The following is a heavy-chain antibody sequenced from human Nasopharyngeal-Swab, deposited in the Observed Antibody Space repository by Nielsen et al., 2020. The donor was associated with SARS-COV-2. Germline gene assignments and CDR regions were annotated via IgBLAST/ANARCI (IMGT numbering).Heavy chain of an antibody. CDR3: AKDPNNGELLPGWFDP. V-gene: IGHV3-9*01. CDR1: GFTFDDYS. J-gene: IGHJ5*02. Sequence: GGSLRLSCAASGFTFDDYSMHWVLQAPGKGLEWVSGISWNSGSIGYADSVKGRFTISRDNAKNSLYLQMNSLRAEDTALYYCAKDPNNGELLPGWFDPWGQGTLVTVSS. D-gene: IGHD3-10*01. CDR2: ISWNSGSI.